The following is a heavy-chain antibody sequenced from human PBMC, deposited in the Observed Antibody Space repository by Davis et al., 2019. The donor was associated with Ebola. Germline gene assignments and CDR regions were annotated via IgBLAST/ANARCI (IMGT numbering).Heavy chain of an antibody. CDR3: AKRDPGYCSGGSCSSTDFDY. Sequence: GESLKISCAASGFTFSSYAMSWVRQAPGKGLEWVSAISGSGGSTYYADSVKGRFTISRDNSKNTLYLQMNSLRAEDTAVYYCAKRDPGYCSGGSCSSTDFDYWGQGTLVTVSS. CDR1: GFTFSSYA. V-gene: IGHV3-23*01. CDR2: ISGSGGST. J-gene: IGHJ4*02. D-gene: IGHD2-15*01.